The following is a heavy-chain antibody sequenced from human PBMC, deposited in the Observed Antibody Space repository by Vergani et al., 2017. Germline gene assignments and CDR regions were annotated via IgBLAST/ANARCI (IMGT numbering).Heavy chain of an antibody. Sequence: EVQLVESGGGLVQPGGSLKLSCAASGFTFSGSAMHWVRQASGKGLEWVGRIRSKANSYATAYAASVKGRFTISRDDSKNTAYLQMNRLKTEDTAVYYCIAPDVVVPAAIGGPWGQGTLVTVSS. J-gene: IGHJ5*02. CDR3: IAPDVVVPAAIGGP. CDR1: GFTFSGSA. CDR2: IRSKANSYAT. V-gene: IGHV3-73*02. D-gene: IGHD2-2*01.